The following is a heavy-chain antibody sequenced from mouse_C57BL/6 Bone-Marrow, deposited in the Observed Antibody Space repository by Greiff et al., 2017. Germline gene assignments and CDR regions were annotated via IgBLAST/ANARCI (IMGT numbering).Heavy chain of an antibody. J-gene: IGHJ1*03. Sequence: VQLQQPGAELVKPGASVKLSCKASGYTFTSYWMQWVKQRPGQGLEWIGEIDPSDSYTNYNPKFKGKATLTVDTSSSTDYVQLSSLTSEDSAVYYCARGDYDGDWYFDVWGTGTTVTVSS. CDR2: IDPSDSYT. CDR1: GYTFTSYW. D-gene: IGHD2-4*01. CDR3: ARGDYDGDWYFDV. V-gene: IGHV1-50*01.